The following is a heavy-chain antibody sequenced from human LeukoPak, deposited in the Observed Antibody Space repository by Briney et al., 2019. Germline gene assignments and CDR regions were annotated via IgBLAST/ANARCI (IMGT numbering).Heavy chain of an antibody. CDR2: IFHTGRT. CDR3: ARDGGYPTTDEGFDP. Sequence: PSETLSLTCTVSGYSIGRDYYWAWIRQPPGKGLAWIGSIFHTGRTVYNPSYESRLTISMDTSKNEFFLRLSSVTAADTAVYFCARDGGYPTTDEGFDPWGLGTLVTVSS. V-gene: IGHV4-38-2*02. D-gene: IGHD5-12*01. J-gene: IGHJ5*02. CDR1: GYSIGRDYY.